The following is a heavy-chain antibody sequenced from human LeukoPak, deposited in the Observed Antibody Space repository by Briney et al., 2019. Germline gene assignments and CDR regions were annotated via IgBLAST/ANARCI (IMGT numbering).Heavy chain of an antibody. CDR1: GGIFSSYA. CDR2: IIPIFGTA. Sequence: ASVKVSCKASGGIFSSYAISWVRQAPGQGLEWMGGIIPIFGTANYAQKFQGRVTITTDESTSTAYMELSSLRSEDTAVYYCASGSGIDYNRFDPWGQGTLVTVSS. V-gene: IGHV1-69*05. CDR3: ASGSGIDYNRFDP. D-gene: IGHD5-12*01. J-gene: IGHJ5*02.